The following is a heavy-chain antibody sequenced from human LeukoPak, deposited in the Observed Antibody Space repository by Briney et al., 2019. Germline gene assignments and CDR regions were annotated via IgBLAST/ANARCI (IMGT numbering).Heavy chain of an antibody. J-gene: IGHJ4*02. D-gene: IGHD6-19*01. CDR3: ARGVWLARGY. Sequence: PSETLSLTCTISGGSISTYYWSWIRQPPGKGLEWIGDVNHSGNTNSNPSLNYNPSLKSRVSISIDTSKNQFSLKLSSVTAADTAVYYCARGVWLARGYWGQGTLVTVSS. CDR2: VNHSGNT. CDR1: GGSISTYY. V-gene: IGHV4-59*01.